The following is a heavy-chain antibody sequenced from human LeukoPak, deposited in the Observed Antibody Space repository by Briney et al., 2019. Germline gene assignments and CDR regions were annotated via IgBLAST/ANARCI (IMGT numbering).Heavy chain of an antibody. CDR2: INHSGST. Sequence: SETLSLTCAVYGGSFSGYYWSWIRQPPGKGLEWIGEINHSGSTNYNPSLKSRVTISVDTSKNHFSLTLNAVTAADTAVYYCASYSGIYSAFEIWSQGTLVTVSS. J-gene: IGHJ3*02. CDR1: GGSFSGYY. V-gene: IGHV4-34*01. D-gene: IGHD1-26*01. CDR3: ASYSGIYSAFEI.